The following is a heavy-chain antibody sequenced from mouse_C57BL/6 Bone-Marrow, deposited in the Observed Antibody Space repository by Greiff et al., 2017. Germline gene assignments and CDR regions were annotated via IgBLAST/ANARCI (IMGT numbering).Heavy chain of an antibody. CDR2: IDPSDSYT. V-gene: IGHV1-69*01. CDR1: GYTFTSYW. Sequence: VQLQQPGAELVMPGASVKLSCKASGYTFTSYWMHWVKQRPGQGLEWIGEIDPSDSYTNYNQKFKGKSTLTVDKSSSTAYMQLSSLTSEDSAVYYWARGGDGYYLFAYWGQGTLVTVSA. D-gene: IGHD2-3*01. J-gene: IGHJ3*01. CDR3: ARGGDGYYLFAY.